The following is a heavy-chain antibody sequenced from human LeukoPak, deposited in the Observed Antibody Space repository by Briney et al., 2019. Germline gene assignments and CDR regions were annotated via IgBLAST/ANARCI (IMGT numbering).Heavy chain of an antibody. J-gene: IGHJ4*02. V-gene: IGHV3-30-3*01. CDR1: GFTFSSYA. Sequence: PGGSLRLSCAASGFTFSSYAMHWVRQAPGKGLEWVAVISYDGSNKYYADSVKGRFTISRDNSKNTLYLQMNSLRAEDTAVYYCARDLQKRFDYWGQGTLVTVSS. CDR2: ISYDGSNK. CDR3: ARDLQKRFDY.